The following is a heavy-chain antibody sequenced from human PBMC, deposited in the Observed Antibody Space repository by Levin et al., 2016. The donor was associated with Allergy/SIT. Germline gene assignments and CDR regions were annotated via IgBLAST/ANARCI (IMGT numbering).Heavy chain of an antibody. D-gene: IGHD3-16*02. CDR2: INPSGGST. Sequence: WVRQVPGQGLEWMGIINPSGGSTSYAQKFQGRVTMTRDTSTSTVYMELSSLRSEDTAVYYCARDRIVFLTYYYYYGMDVWGQGTTVTVSS. J-gene: IGHJ6*02. CDR3: ARDRIVFLTYYYYYGMDV. V-gene: IGHV1-46*01.